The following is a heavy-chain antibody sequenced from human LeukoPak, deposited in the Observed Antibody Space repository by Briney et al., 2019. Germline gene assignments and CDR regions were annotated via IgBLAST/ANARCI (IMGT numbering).Heavy chain of an antibody. Sequence: PSETLSLTCTVSGGSISSYYWSWIRQPPGKGLEWIGYIYYSGSTNYNPSLKSRVTISVDTSKNQFSLKLSSVTAADTAVYYCAREGCSGGSCYSWFDPWGQGTLVTVPS. D-gene: IGHD2-15*01. CDR3: AREGCSGGSCYSWFDP. CDR2: IYYSGST. J-gene: IGHJ5*02. V-gene: IGHV4-59*01. CDR1: GGSISSYY.